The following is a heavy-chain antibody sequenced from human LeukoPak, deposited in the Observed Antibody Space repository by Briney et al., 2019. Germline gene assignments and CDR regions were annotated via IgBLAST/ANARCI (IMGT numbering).Heavy chain of an antibody. CDR3: SRERIAARPFDY. V-gene: IGHV3-21*01. Sequence: KTGGSLRLSCAASGFTFSSYSMNWVRQAPGKGLEWVSSISSSSSSYIYYADSVKGRFTISRDNAKNSLYLQMNSLRAEDTAVYYCSRERIAARPFDYWGQGTLVTVSS. CDR2: ISSSSSSYI. CDR1: GFTFSSYS. J-gene: IGHJ4*02. D-gene: IGHD6-6*01.